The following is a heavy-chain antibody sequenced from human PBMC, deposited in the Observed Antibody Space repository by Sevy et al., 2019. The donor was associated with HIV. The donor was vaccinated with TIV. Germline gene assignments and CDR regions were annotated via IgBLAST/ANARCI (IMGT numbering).Heavy chain of an antibody. Sequence: GGSLRLSCAASGFTFSTHWMSWVRQAPGKGLEWVANIKEDGSEKYYVDSVKGRFTISRDNAKNSLFLQMNSLRAEDRAVYCRAKDVYWGQGTLVTVSS. V-gene: IGHV3-7*03. J-gene: IGHJ4*02. CDR3: AKDVY. CDR2: IKEDGSEK. CDR1: GFTFSTHW.